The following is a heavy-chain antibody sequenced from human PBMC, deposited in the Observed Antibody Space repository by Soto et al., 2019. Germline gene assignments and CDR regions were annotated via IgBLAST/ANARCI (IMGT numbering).Heavy chain of an antibody. J-gene: IGHJ4*02. CDR2: ISSSSSYT. D-gene: IGHD5-12*01. V-gene: IGHV3-11*05. CDR3: ARDHHRYSGYDYVDY. CDR1: GFTFSDYY. Sequence: QVQLVESGGGLVKPGGSLRLSCAASGFTFSDYYMSWIRQAPGKGLEWVSYISSSSSYTNYADSAKGRFTISRDNAKNSLYLQMNSLRAEDTAVYYCARDHHRYSGYDYVDYWGQGTLVTVSS.